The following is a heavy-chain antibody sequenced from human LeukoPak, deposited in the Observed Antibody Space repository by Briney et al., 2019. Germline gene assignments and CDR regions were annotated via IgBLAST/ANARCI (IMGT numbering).Heavy chain of an antibody. V-gene: IGHV4-34*01. CDR2: INHSGST. J-gene: IGHJ4*02. CDR1: GGSFSGYY. Sequence: SETLSLTCAVYGGSFSGYYWSWIRQPPGKGLEWIGEINHSGSTNYNPSLKSRVTISVDTSKNQFSLKLSSVTAADTAVYYCANYQLLSHSFDYWGQGTLVTVSS. D-gene: IGHD2-2*01. CDR3: ANYQLLSHSFDY.